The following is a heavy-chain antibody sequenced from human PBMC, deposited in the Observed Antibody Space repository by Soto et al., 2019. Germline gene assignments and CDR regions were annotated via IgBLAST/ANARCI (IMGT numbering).Heavy chain of an antibody. CDR3: AREGDDYSGYDKAWDY. CDR2: INAGNGNT. J-gene: IGHJ4*02. D-gene: IGHD5-12*01. V-gene: IGHV1-3*01. CDR1: GYTFTSYA. Sequence: QVQLVQSGAEVKKPGASVKVSCKASGYTFTSYAMHWVRQAPGQRLEWMGWINAGNGNTKYSQKFQGRVTITRDTSASTAYMELSSLRSEDTAVYYCAREGDDYSGYDKAWDYWGQGTLVTVSS.